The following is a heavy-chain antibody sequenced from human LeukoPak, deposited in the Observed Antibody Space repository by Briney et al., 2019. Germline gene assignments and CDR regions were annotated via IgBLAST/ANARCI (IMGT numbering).Heavy chain of an antibody. D-gene: IGHD3-10*01. CDR2: IYYSGST. CDR1: GGSISRYY. J-gene: IGHJ5*02. CDR3: ARGSHESGTWSFGDP. V-gene: IGHV4-59*12. Sequence: SETLSLTCTVSGGSISRYYWSWIRQPPGKGLEWIGYIYYSGSTNYNPSLKSRVTLSVESSMNRFSLTLTSVTAADTAIYYCARGSHESGTWSFGDPWGQGILVTVSS.